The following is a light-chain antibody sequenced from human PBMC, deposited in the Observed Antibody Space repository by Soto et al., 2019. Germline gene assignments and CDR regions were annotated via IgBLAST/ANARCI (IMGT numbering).Light chain of an antibody. V-gene: IGKV1-5*01. CDR3: QQYNSYSPT. J-gene: IGKJ1*01. CDR1: QSISSW. Sequence: DIQMTQSPSTLSASVGDRVTITCRASQSISSWLAWYQQKPGKAPKLLIYHASSLESGVPSRCSGSGSGTEFTLTMSTLQPDDFATYYCQQYNSYSPTFGQGTKVDIK. CDR2: HAS.